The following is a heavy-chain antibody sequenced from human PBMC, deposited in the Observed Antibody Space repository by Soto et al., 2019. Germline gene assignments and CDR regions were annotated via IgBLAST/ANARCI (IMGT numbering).Heavy chain of an antibody. V-gene: IGHV3-23*01. CDR2: IGDRGAST. J-gene: IGHJ6*04. CDR3: AKGVELDV. CDR1: GFSFSSFA. Sequence: EVLLLESGGGLVQPGGSLRLSCEASGFSFSSFAMNWVRQAPGKGLEWVSAIGDRGASTYYADSVKGRFTISRDNSRNTLYLPLNSLSAEDTDLYCCAKGVELDVWGNGTTVTVSS.